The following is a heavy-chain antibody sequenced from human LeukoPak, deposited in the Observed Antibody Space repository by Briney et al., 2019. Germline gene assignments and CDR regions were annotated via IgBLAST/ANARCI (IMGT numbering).Heavy chain of an antibody. Sequence: PGGSLRLSCAASGFTFSNAWMSWVRQAPGKGLEWVGRIKSKTDGGTTDYAAPVKGRLTISRDDSKNTLYLQMNSLKTEDTAVYYCTAESDTAMVIDYWGQGTLVTVSS. J-gene: IGHJ4*02. V-gene: IGHV3-15*01. CDR3: TAESDTAMVIDY. D-gene: IGHD5-18*01. CDR1: GFTFSNAW. CDR2: IKSKTDGGTT.